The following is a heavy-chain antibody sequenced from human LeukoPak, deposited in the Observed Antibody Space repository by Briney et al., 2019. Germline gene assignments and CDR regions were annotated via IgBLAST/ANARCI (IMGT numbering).Heavy chain of an antibody. J-gene: IGHJ6*02. D-gene: IGHD4/OR15-4a*01. CDR1: GFSFSTYG. Sequence: GGSLRLSCAASGFSFSTYGIHWVRQAPGKGLEWVAIISYDGSTKYYGDSVKGRFTISRDNSKNTLYLQMNSLRAEDTAVYYCAKITRGALDVWGQGTTVTVSS. CDR3: AKITRGALDV. CDR2: ISYDGSTK. V-gene: IGHV3-30*18.